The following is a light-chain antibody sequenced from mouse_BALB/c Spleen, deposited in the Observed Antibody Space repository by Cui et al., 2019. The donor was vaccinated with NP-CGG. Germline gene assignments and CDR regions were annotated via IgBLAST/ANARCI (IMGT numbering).Light chain of an antibody. V-gene: IGLV1*01. J-gene: IGLJ1*01. CDR1: TGAVTTSNY. CDR2: GTN. CDR3: ALWYSNHWV. Sequence: QALLSQENALTTSPGETVTLTCRSSTGAVTTSNYANWVQEKPDHLFTGLIGGTNNRAPGVPARFSGSLIGDKAALTITGAQTEDEAIYFCALWYSNHWVFGGGTKLTVL.